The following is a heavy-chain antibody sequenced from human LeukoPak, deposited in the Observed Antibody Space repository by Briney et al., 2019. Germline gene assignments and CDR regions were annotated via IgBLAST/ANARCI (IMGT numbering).Heavy chain of an antibody. CDR1: GFTFSSYG. Sequence: PGGSLRLCCAASGFTFSSYGMHWVRQAPGKGLEWVAFIRYDGSNKYYADSVKGRFTISRDNSKNTLYLQMNSLRAEDTAVYYCAKIAHTAMVHGDFDYWGQGTLVTVSS. J-gene: IGHJ4*02. V-gene: IGHV3-30*02. CDR2: IRYDGSNK. CDR3: AKIAHTAMVHGDFDY. D-gene: IGHD5-18*01.